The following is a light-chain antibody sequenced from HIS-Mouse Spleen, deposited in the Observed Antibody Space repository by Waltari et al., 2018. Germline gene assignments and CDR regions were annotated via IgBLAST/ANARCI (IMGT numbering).Light chain of an antibody. CDR3: MIWHSIAYV. J-gene: IGLJ1*01. CDR1: SGINVGTYR. Sequence: QAVLTQPSSLSASPGASASLTCTLRSGINVGTYRIYWYQQKPGSPPQYLLRYNSDSDTQHGSGVPSSVSGSKDASTNAGILLISGLQSEDEADYYCMIWHSIAYVFGTGTKVTVL. V-gene: IGLV5-45*03. CDR2: YNSDSDT.